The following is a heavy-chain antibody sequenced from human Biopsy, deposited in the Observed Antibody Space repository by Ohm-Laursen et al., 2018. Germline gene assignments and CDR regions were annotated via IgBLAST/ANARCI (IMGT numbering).Heavy chain of an antibody. CDR2: IIPIVDIV. D-gene: IGHD3-10*01. J-gene: IGHJ6*02. Sequence: VSSVKVSCKASGDTFNKYGIFWVRQAPGQGLEWMGRIIPIVDIVNYAQRFQGRVTMTADKSTSTAYLDLSSLLSEDTAVYYCARGGSGSGYYGMDVWGQGTTVTVSS. CDR1: GDTFNKYG. V-gene: IGHV1-69*04. CDR3: ARGGSGSGYYGMDV.